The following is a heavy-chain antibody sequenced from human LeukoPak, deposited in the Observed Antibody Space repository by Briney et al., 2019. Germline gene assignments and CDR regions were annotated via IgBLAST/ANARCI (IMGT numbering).Heavy chain of an antibody. D-gene: IGHD2/OR15-2a*01. CDR1: RFTLSSYW. CDR2: IRFDATNK. CDR3: AKEQYPGYFDY. Sequence: PGVSLRLSCVASRFTLSSYWMNWVRQAPGKGLEWVSFIRFDATNKYYAASVKGRFTISRDNSNNTLFLQLNDLRTEDTATYFCAKEQYPGYFDYWGQGTLVTVSS. J-gene: IGHJ4*02. V-gene: IGHV3-30*02.